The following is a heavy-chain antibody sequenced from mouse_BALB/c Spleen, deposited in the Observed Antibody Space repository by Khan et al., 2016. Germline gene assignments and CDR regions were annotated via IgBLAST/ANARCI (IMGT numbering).Heavy chain of an antibody. CDR1: GFSLTSYG. CDR2: IWSGGST. J-gene: IGHJ2*01. V-gene: IGHV2-2*02. D-gene: IGHD1-1*01. CDR3: ARNPYGSTYFDY. Sequence: QVQLKESGPGLVQPSQSLSITCTVSGFSLTSYGVHWVRQSPGKGLEWLGVIWSGGSTDYNAAFISRLSISKDNSKSQVFFKMNSLQANDTAIYYWARNPYGSTYFDYWGQGTTLTVSS.